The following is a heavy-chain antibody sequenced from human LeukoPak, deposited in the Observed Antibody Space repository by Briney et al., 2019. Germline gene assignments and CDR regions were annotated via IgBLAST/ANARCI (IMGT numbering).Heavy chain of an antibody. CDR3: ARDDTMVRGPTGY. Sequence: ASVKVSCKASGGTFSSYAISWVRQAPGQGIEWMGRIIPIFGIANYAQKFQGRVTITADKSTSTAYMELSSLRSEDTAVYYCARDDTMVRGPTGYWGQGTLVTVSS. CDR2: IIPIFGIA. D-gene: IGHD3-10*01. V-gene: IGHV1-69*04. J-gene: IGHJ4*02. CDR1: GGTFSSYA.